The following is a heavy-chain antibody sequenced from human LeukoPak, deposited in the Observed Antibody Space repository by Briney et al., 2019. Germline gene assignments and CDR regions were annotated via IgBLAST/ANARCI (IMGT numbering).Heavy chain of an antibody. Sequence: GASVKVSCKASGYSFTGYYMHWVRQAPGQGLEWMGWINPNSGGTNYAQKFQGRVTMTRDTSISTAYMELSRLRSDDTAVYYCARAGPYYYDSSGSPSFDYWGQGTLVTVSS. V-gene: IGHV1-2*02. D-gene: IGHD3-22*01. J-gene: IGHJ4*02. CDR3: ARAGPYYYDSSGSPSFDY. CDR2: INPNSGGT. CDR1: GYSFTGYY.